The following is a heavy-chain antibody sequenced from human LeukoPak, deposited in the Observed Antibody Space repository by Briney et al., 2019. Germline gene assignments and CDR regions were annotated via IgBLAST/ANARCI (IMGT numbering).Heavy chain of an antibody. Sequence: PGGSLRLSCAASGFTVSSNYMSWVRQAPGKGLEWVSVIYSGGSTYYANSVKGRFTISRDNSKNMLFLQMNSLRAEDTAVYYCARDSRGIAAAGTHRWFDPWGQGTLVTVSS. CDR3: ARDSRGIAAAGTHRWFDP. CDR2: IYSGGST. J-gene: IGHJ5*02. V-gene: IGHV3-53*01. CDR1: GFTVSSNY. D-gene: IGHD6-13*01.